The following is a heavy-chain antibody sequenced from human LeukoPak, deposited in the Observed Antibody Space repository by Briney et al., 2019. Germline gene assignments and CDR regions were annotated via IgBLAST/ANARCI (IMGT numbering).Heavy chain of an antibody. CDR2: IYYSGST. CDR3: ARTVKELERRLWFDP. D-gene: IGHD1-1*01. V-gene: IGHV4-59*01. CDR1: GXSISSYY. J-gene: IGHJ5*02. Sequence: SETLSLTCTVSGXSISSYYWSWIRQPPGKGLEWSGYIYYSGSTNYNPSLKSRVTISVDTSKNQFSLKLSSVTAADTAVYYCARTVKELERRLWFDPWGQGTLVTVSS.